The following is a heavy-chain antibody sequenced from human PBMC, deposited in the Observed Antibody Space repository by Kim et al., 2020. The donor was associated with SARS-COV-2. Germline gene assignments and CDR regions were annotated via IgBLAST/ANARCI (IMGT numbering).Heavy chain of an antibody. CDR1: SDSISDYY. J-gene: IGHJ4*02. Sequence: SETLSLTCTVSSDSISDYYWSWIRQPPGKGLEWIGYVHHNGNTNYSPSLKSRVTIAVQTSKTQFFLMLTSVTAADTAVYYCARKRADSSGFIDYWGQGVLVTVSS. CDR3: ARKRADSSGFIDY. V-gene: IGHV4-59*01. D-gene: IGHD3-22*01. CDR2: VHHNGNT.